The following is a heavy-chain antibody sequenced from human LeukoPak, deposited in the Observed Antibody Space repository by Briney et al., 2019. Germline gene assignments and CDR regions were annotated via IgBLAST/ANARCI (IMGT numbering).Heavy chain of an antibody. D-gene: IGHD5-24*01. V-gene: IGHV5-51*01. Sequence: GESLKISCKGSGYSFTSYWIGWVRQMPGKGLEWMGIIYPGDSDTGYSPSFQGQVTISADKSISTAYLQWSSLKASDTAMYYCARDKDGDTDYYGMDVWGQGTTVTVSS. CDR2: IYPGDSDT. CDR1: GYSFTSYW. J-gene: IGHJ6*02. CDR3: ARDKDGDTDYYGMDV.